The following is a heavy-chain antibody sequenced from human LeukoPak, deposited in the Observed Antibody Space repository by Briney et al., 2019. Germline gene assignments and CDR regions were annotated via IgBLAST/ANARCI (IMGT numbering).Heavy chain of an antibody. CDR1: GGTFSSYA. CDR2: IIPILGIA. CDR3: ARGDGYNFGY. D-gene: IGHD5-24*01. J-gene: IGHJ4*02. Sequence: SVKVSCKASGGTFSSYAISWVRQAPGQGLEWMGRIIPILGIANYAQKFQGRVTIAADKSTSTAYMELSSLRSEDTAVYYCARGDGYNFGYWGQGTLVTVSS. V-gene: IGHV1-69*04.